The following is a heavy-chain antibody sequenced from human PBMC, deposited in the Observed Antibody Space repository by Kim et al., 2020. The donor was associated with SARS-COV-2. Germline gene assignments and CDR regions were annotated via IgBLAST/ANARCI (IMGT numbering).Heavy chain of an antibody. CDR2: INHSGST. D-gene: IGHD3-10*01. CDR3: ARGGGKGSYYYYMDV. J-gene: IGHJ6*03. V-gene: IGHV4-34*01. Sequence: SETLSLTCAVYGGSFSGYYWSWIRQPPGKGLEWIGEINHSGSTNYNPSLKSRVTISVDTSKNQFSLKLSSVTAADTAVYYCARGGGKGSYYYYMDVWGKGTTVTVSS. CDR1: GGSFSGYY.